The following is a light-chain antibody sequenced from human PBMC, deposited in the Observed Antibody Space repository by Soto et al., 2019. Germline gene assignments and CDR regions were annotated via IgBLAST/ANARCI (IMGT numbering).Light chain of an antibody. CDR2: DAS. CDR3: QQYVSSPVT. J-gene: IGKJ5*01. Sequence: ETVVPRAPAKLPSSRWVCPTHTSRASQSVSSYLAWYQQKPGQAPRLLIYDASNRATGIPARFSGSGSGTDFTLTISRLGPEDFAVYYCQQYVSSPVTFGQGTRLEIK. V-gene: IGKV3-20*01. CDR1: QSVSSY.